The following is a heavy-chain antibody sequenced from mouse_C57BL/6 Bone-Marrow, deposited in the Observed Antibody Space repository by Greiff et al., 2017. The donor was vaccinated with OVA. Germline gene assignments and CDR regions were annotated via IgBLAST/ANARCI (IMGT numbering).Heavy chain of an antibody. CDR1: GFNIKDDY. D-gene: IGHD1-1*01. Sequence: EVQRVESGAELVRPGASVKLSCTASGFNIKDDYMHWVKQRPEQGLEWIGWIDPENGDTEYASKFQGKATITADTSSNTAYLQLSSLTSEDTAVYYCTKGSRDLDYWGQGTTLTVSS. CDR3: TKGSRDLDY. CDR2: IDPENGDT. J-gene: IGHJ2*01. V-gene: IGHV14-4*01.